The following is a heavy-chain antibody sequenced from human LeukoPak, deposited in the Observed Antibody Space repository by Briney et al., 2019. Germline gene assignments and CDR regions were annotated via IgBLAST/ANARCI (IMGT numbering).Heavy chain of an antibody. CDR3: AIARDILTGYYPASSKTFDY. CDR1: GYTFTSYG. J-gene: IGHJ4*02. Sequence: GASVKVSCKASGYTFTSYGISWVRQAPGQGLEWMGWISAYNGNTNYAQKLQGRVTMTTDTSTSTAYMELRSLRSDDTAVYYCAIARDILTGYYPASSKTFDYWGQGTLVTVSS. CDR2: ISAYNGNT. D-gene: IGHD3-9*01. V-gene: IGHV1-18*01.